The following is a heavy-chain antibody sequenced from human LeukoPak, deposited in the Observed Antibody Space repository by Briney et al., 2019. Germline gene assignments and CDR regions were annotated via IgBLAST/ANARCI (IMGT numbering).Heavy chain of an antibody. Sequence: GGSLRLSCAASGFTFSSYGMHWVRQAPGKGLEWVAVISYDGSNKYYADSVKGRFTISRDNSKNTLYLQMNSLRAEDTAVYYCARDRGTSIVGSDFDSWGQGTLVTVSS. D-gene: IGHD1-26*01. CDR1: GFTFSSYG. CDR3: ARDRGTSIVGSDFDS. V-gene: IGHV3-30*03. CDR2: ISYDGSNK. J-gene: IGHJ4*02.